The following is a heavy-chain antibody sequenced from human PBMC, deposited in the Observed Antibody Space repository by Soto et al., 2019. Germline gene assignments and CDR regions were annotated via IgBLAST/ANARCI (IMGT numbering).Heavy chain of an antibody. J-gene: IGHJ6*03. CDR3: ARVYCSGGSCYLGFGWYYYYMVV. CDR1: GYTFTNYG. Sequence: ASVKVSCKASGYTFTNYGITWVRQAPGQGLEWMGWISAYNGNTHYTQRLQGRVTMTTDTSTSTAYMELRSLRSDDTAVYYCARVYCSGGSCYLGFGWYYYYMVVWGKGTTVTVSS. CDR2: ISAYNGNT. D-gene: IGHD2-15*01. V-gene: IGHV1-18*01.